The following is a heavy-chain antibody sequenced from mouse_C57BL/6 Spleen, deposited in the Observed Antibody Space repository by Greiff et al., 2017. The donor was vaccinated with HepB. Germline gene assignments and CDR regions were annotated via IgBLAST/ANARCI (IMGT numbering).Heavy chain of an antibody. Sequence: QVQLQQPGAELVKPGASVKLSCKASGYTFTSYWMHWVKQRPGRGLEWIGRIDPNSGGTKYNEKFKSKATLTVDKPSSTAYMQLRSLTSEDSAVYYCPSDSITTVTWYLDVWGTGTTVTVSS. V-gene: IGHV1-72*01. CDR3: PSDSITTVTWYLDV. D-gene: IGHD1-1*01. CDR2: IDPNSGGT. J-gene: IGHJ1*03. CDR1: GYTFTSYW.